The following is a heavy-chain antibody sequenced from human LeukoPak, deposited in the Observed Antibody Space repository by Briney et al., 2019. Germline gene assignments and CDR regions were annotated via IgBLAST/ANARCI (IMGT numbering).Heavy chain of an antibody. CDR1: GFTFSDYW. Sequence: GGSLRLSCTASGFTFSDYWMHWVRRAPGKGLVWVSRINSDGSRTNYADCVKGRSTISRDNAKNTVFLQMNSLTAEDAAVYYCARVITGSTYGQFDFWGQGALATVSS. CDR3: ARVITGSTYGQFDF. V-gene: IGHV3-74*01. J-gene: IGHJ4*02. CDR2: INSDGSRT. D-gene: IGHD5-18*01.